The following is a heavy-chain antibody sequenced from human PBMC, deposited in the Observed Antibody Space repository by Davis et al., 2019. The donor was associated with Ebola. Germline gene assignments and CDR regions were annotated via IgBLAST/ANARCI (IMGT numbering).Heavy chain of an antibody. CDR1: GDTFTSYG. CDR3: ARDRGGDYSFDY. Sequence: ASVKVSCKASGDTFTSYGISWVRQAPGQGLEWMGWISAYNGNTNYAQKLQGRVTMTTDTSTSTAYMELSSLRSEDTSVYYCARDRGGDYSFDYWGQGTLVTVSS. J-gene: IGHJ4*02. V-gene: IGHV1-18*01. CDR2: ISAYNGNT. D-gene: IGHD3-10*01.